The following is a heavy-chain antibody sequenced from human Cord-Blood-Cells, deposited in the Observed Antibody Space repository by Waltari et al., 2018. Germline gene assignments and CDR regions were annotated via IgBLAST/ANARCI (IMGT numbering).Heavy chain of an antibody. CDR2: IWDDGSNK. D-gene: IGHD3-16*01. CDR3: ARDLGGGWFDP. Sequence: QVQLVESGGGVVQPGRSLRLSCAASGFTFSSYGMHWVRRVPGKGLEWVGVIWDDGSNKEYADSVEGRFTISRDNSKNTLYLQMHSRRADDTAVYYCARDLGGGWFDPWGQGTLVTVSS. V-gene: IGHV3-33*01. CDR1: GFTFSSYG. J-gene: IGHJ5*02.